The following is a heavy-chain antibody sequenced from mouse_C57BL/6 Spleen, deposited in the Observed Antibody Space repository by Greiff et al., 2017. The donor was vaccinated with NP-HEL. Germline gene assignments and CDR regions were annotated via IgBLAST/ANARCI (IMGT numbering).Heavy chain of an antibody. V-gene: IGHV5-4*01. CDR2: ISDGGSYT. J-gene: IGHJ2*01. D-gene: IGHD1-1*01. Sequence: DVHLVESGGGLVKPGGSLKLSCAASGFTFSSYAMSWVRQTPEKRLEWVATISDGGSYTYYPDNVKGRFTISRDNAKNNLYLQMSHLKSEDTAMYYCAREDVSSYVDFDYWGQGTTLTVSS. CDR1: GFTFSSYA. CDR3: AREDVSSYVDFDY.